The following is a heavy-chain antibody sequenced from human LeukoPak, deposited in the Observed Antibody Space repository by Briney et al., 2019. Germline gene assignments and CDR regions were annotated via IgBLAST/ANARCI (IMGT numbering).Heavy chain of an antibody. V-gene: IGHV4-39*01. CDR3: ARRRYYDSSGSPGWAFDI. D-gene: IGHD3-22*01. J-gene: IGHJ3*02. CDR1: GGSISSSSYY. Sequence: SETLSLTCTVSGGSISSSSYYWGWIRQPPGKGLVWIGGIYYSGSTHYNPSLRSRVTISVDTSKTQFSLRMSSVTAAATAVYYCARRRYYDSSGSPGWAFDIWGQGTMVTVSS. CDR2: IYYSGST.